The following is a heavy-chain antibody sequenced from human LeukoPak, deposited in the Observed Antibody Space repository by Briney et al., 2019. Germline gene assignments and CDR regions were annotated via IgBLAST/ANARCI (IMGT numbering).Heavy chain of an antibody. CDR1: GFTFSSYE. CDR3: ARDPTLGSRYFDY. Sequence: QPGGSLRLSCAASGFTFSSYEMNWVRQAPGKGLEGVSYISSSGSTIYYADSVKGRFTISRDNAKNSLYLQMNSLRAEDTAVYYCARDPTLGSRYFDYWGQGTLVTVSS. V-gene: IGHV3-48*03. J-gene: IGHJ4*02. CDR2: ISSSGSTI. D-gene: IGHD2-2*01.